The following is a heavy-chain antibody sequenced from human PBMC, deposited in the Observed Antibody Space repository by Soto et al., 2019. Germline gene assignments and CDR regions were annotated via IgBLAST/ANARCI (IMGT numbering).Heavy chain of an antibody. D-gene: IGHD2-15*01. V-gene: IGHV3-64*01. CDR1: GFNFISYA. J-gene: IGHJ4*02. Sequence: GGSMRLSCAASGFNFISYAMHWVRQDPGKGLEYVSAISSNGGSTYYANSVKRRFTFSRDNSKKTLYLQMNSLRAEDTAVYYCAKGSLGRCSGTRCYQFDSWGQGALVTVSS. CDR2: ISSNGGST. CDR3: AKGSLGRCSGTRCYQFDS.